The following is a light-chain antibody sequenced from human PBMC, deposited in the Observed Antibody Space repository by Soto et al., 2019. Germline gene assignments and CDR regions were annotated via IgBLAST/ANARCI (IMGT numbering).Light chain of an antibody. CDR1: SSNIGAGYD. Sequence: QSVLTQPPSVSGAPGQRVTISCTGSSSNIGAGYDVHWYQQRPGTAPKLLIFGNTNRPSGVPDRFSGSKSGTSASLAITGLQAEDEGDYYCQSYDSGLSGTWLFGGGTKLTVL. CDR3: QSYDSGLSGTWL. CDR2: GNT. V-gene: IGLV1-40*01. J-gene: IGLJ3*02.